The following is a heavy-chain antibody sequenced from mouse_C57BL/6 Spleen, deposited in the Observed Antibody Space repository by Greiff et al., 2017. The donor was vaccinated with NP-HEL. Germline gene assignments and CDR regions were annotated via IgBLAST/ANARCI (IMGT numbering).Heavy chain of an antibody. V-gene: IGHV14-4*01. CDR2: IDPENGDT. D-gene: IGHD2-4*01. J-gene: IGHJ4*01. Sequence: EVQVVESGAELVRPGASVKLSCTASGFNIKDDYMHWVKQRPEQGLEWIGWIDPENGDTEYASKFQGKATITADTSSNTAYLQLSSLTSEDTAVYYCTRINYDYDEGYYYAMDYWGQGTSVTVSS. CDR3: TRINYDYDEGYYYAMDY. CDR1: GFNIKDDY.